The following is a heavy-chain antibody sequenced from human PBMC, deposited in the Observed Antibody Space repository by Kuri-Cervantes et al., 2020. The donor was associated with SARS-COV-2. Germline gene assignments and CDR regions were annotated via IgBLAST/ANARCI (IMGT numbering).Heavy chain of an antibody. V-gene: IGHV3-30*18. D-gene: IGHD1-26*01. CDR3: ANGAYYYGMDV. CDR1: GFTFSSYG. Sequence: GESLKISCAASGFTFSSYGMHWVRQAPGKGLERVAVISYDGSNKYYADSVKGRFTISRDNSKNTLYLQMNSLRAEDTAVYYCANGAYYYGMDVWGQGTTVTVSS. CDR2: ISYDGSNK. J-gene: IGHJ6*02.